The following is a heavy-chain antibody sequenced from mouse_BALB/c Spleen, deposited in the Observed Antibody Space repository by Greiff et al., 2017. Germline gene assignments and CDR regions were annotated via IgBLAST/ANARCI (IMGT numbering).Heavy chain of an antibody. J-gene: IGHJ2*01. CDR1: GYSITSGYY. CDR2: ISYDGSN. V-gene: IGHV3-6*02. CDR3: ARHDY. Sequence: EVQLVESGPGLVKPSQSLSLTCSVTGYSITSGYYWNWIRQFPGNKLEWMGYISYDGSNNYNPSLKNRISITRDTSKNQFFLKLNSVTTEDTATYYCARHDYWGQGTTLTVSS.